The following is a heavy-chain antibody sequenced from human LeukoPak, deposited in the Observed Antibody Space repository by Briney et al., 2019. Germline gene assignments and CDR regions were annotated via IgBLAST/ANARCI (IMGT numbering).Heavy chain of an antibody. J-gene: IGHJ2*01. D-gene: IGHD2-8*01. Sequence: GGSLRLSCAASGFTVSSNYMSWVRQAPREGLDWVSVIYSGGTTYYADTVKGRFTISKHNSKNTVYLQIDSLRPEDTAVYYCARGDIVRFDLWGHGTLVTVSS. CDR3: ARGDIVRFDL. CDR2: IYSGGTT. V-gene: IGHV3-53*04. CDR1: GFTVSSNY.